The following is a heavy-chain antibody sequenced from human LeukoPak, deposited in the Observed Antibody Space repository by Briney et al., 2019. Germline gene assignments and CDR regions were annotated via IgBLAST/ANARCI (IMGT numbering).Heavy chain of an antibody. Sequence: SETLSLTCTVSGVSISSYYWSWIRQPPGKGLEWIAYISYSGGANYNPSLKSRVTISLDTSKNQFSLKLSSVTAADTAAYYCAKLVGITTVGDYWGQGTLVTVSP. CDR2: ISYSGGA. J-gene: IGHJ4*02. V-gene: IGHV4-59*08. CDR3: AKLVGITTVGDY. D-gene: IGHD1-26*01. CDR1: GVSISSYY.